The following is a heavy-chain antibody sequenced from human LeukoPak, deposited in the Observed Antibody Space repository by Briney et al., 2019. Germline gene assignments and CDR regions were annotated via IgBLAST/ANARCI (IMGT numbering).Heavy chain of an antibody. J-gene: IGHJ4*02. Sequence: DSVKGRFTISRDNSENTLYLQMNGLRAEDTAIYFCATGAYCDHWGQGTLVTVSS. CDR3: ATGAYCDH. V-gene: IGHV3-23*01.